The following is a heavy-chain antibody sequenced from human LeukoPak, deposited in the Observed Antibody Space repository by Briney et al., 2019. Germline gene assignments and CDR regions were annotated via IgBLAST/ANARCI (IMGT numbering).Heavy chain of an antibody. D-gene: IGHD1-26*01. CDR3: AKDAGGYYYYYMGV. V-gene: IGHV3-74*01. Sequence: GGSLRLSCAASGFTFSSYWMHWVRQAPGKGLVWVSRINSDGSVTNYADSVKGRFTIFRDNAKNSLYLQMNSLRAEDTALYYCAKDAGGYYYYYMGVWGKGTTVTISS. J-gene: IGHJ6*03. CDR1: GFTFSSYW. CDR2: INSDGSVT.